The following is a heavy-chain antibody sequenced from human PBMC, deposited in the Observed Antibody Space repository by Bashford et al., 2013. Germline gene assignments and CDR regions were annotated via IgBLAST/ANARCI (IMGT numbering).Heavy chain of an antibody. J-gene: IGHJ4*02. D-gene: IGHD3-10*01. Sequence: LSPSPCAVSGGSISSGGYSWSWIRQPPGKGLEWIGYIYHSGSTYYNPSLKSRVTMSVDTSTNEFSLKLSSVTAADTAVYYCAREMYYGSGSHCQFDYWGQGTLVTVSS. CDR2: IYHSGST. V-gene: IGHV4-30-2*01. CDR3: AREMYYGSGSHCQFDY. CDR1: GGSISSGGYS.